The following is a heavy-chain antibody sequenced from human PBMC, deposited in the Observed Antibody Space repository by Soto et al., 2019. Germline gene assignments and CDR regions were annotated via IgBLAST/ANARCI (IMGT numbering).Heavy chain of an antibody. CDR2: IKQDGSAK. V-gene: IGHV3-7*01. J-gene: IGHJ6*02. CDR3: ARVRTVLRFLEWLPTYGMDV. CDR1: GFTFSSYW. Sequence: PGGSLRLSCAASGFTFSSYWMSWVRQAPGKGLEWVANIKQDGSAKYYVDSVKGRFTISRDNAKNSLYLQMNSLRAADTAVYYCARVRTVLRFLEWLPTYGMDVWGQGTTVTVSS. D-gene: IGHD3-3*01.